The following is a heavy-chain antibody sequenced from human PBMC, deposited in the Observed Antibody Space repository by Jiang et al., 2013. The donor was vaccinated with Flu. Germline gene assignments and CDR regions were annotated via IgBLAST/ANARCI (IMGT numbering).Heavy chain of an antibody. CDR1: RFAFSDYD. J-gene: IGHJ2*01. CDR2: IGTFDDV. V-gene: IGHV3-13*04. CDR3: ARARGINLADGLLGHFDL. D-gene: IGHD5-24*01. Sequence: VQLLESGGGLVQPGGSLRLSCQSSRFAFSDYDMHWVRQAAGKGPEWVSGIGTFDDVHYADSVKGRFTITKENATNSLFLQMNDLRAGDTAIYYCARARGINLADGLLGHFDLWGRGTLVTVSS.